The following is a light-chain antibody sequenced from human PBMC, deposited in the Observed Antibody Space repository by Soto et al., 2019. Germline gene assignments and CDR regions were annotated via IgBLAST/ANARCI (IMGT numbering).Light chain of an antibody. J-gene: IGKJ1*01. Sequence: VLTQSPPSLPVPLGQPPPTSSRPSQCPEFPGATYLNWFRQRQGQSPSRLIYQVSNRDSGVPDRFSGSGSGTDFTLKISRVEAEDVGVSYCMQGAQWPWTFGQGTKLEIK. CDR3: MQGAQWPWT. CDR2: QVS. CDR1: QCPEFPGATY. V-gene: IGKV2-30*01.